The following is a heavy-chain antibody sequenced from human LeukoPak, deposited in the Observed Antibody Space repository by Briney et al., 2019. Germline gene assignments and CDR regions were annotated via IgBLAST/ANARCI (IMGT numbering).Heavy chain of an antibody. CDR3: AKDLSDY. D-gene: IGHD3-3*02. Sequence: GESLRLSCAASGFTFSSYAMSWVRQAPGKVLEWVSTINGSGDRKYYTDSVKGRFTISRVSSENTLYLQMNSLRAEDTAVYYCAKDLSDYWGQGTLVTVSS. V-gene: IGHV3-23*01. CDR2: INGSGDRK. CDR1: GFTFSSYA. J-gene: IGHJ4*02.